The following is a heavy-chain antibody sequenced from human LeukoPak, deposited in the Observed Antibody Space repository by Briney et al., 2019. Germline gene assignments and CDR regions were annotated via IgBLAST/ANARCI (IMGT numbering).Heavy chain of an antibody. D-gene: IGHD6-19*01. CDR1: GGSISSSSYY. CDR2: IYYSGST. V-gene: IGHV4-39*07. J-gene: IGHJ4*02. CDR3: ARVEDGGWSDY. Sequence: SETLSLTCTVSGGSISSSSYYWGWIRQPPGKGLEWIGSIYYSGSTYYNPSLKSRVTISVDTSKNQFSLKLSSVTAADTAVYYCARVEDGGWSDYWGQGTLVTVSS.